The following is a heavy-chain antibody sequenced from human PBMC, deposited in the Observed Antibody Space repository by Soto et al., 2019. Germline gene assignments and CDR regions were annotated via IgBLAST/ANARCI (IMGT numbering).Heavy chain of an antibody. Sequence: EVQLVESGGGLVQPGGSLRLTCAASGFSISDHYMDWVRQAPGKGLECVGRIRNQAKSHTTAYAASVKGGFSISRDDSKNSLNLQMNSLKTEDTAVYYCTRGKISGLSYYGLDGWGQGTTVTVSS. CDR1: GFSISDHY. CDR2: IRNQAKSHTT. D-gene: IGHD5-12*01. J-gene: IGHJ6*02. CDR3: TRGKISGLSYYGLDG. V-gene: IGHV3-72*01.